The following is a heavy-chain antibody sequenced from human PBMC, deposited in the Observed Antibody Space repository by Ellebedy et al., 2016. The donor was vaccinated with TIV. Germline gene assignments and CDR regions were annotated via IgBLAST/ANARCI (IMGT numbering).Heavy chain of an antibody. J-gene: IGHJ3*02. Sequence: GESLKISCKGSGYSFPTYWIAWVRQMPGKGLEWMGIIYPGDSDTRYGPTFRGQVTIAADRSVSTAYLQWSSLKASDTAMYYCARRPQGGTVAGIFPGADAFDIWGQGTMVTVSS. CDR1: GYSFPTYW. V-gene: IGHV5-51*01. D-gene: IGHD6-19*01. CDR2: IYPGDSDT. CDR3: ARRPQGGTVAGIFPGADAFDI.